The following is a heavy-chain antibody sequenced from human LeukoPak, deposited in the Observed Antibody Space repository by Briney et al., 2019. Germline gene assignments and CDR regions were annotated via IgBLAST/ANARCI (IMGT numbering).Heavy chain of an antibody. CDR3: ASSRVGATHAYYYYYMDV. D-gene: IGHD1-26*01. Sequence: ASVKVSCKASGYTFTSYGISWVRQAPGQGLEWMGWISAYNGNTNYAQTLQGRVTMTTDTSTSTAYMELRSLRSDDTAVYYCASSRVGATHAYYYYYMDVWGKGTTVTVSS. CDR1: GYTFTSYG. V-gene: IGHV1-18*01. CDR2: ISAYNGNT. J-gene: IGHJ6*03.